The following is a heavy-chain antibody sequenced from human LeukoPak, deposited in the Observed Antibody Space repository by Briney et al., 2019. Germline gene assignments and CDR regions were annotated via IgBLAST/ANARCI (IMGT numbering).Heavy chain of an antibody. CDR2: ISSSGSTI. Sequence: GGSLRLSCAASGFTFSSYEMNWVRQAPGKGLEWVSYISSSGSTIYYADSVKGRFTISRDNAKNSLYLQMNSLRAEDTAVYYCASKVYYYDSSGYYLDDYWGQGTLVTVSS. D-gene: IGHD3-22*01. CDR3: ASKVYYYDSSGYYLDDY. CDR1: GFTFSSYE. V-gene: IGHV3-48*03. J-gene: IGHJ4*02.